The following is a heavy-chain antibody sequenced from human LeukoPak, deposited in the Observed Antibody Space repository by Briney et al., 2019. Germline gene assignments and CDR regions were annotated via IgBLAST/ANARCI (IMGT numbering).Heavy chain of an antibody. D-gene: IGHD6-13*01. J-gene: IGHJ4*02. Sequence: GESLKISCTASGFTFSNYWMSWVRQVPGKGLEWVANIKQDESEKNYVDSVKGRFTISRDNAKNSLYLQTNSLRGEDTAVYYCAREGRESAGFDYWGQGTLVTVSS. V-gene: IGHV3-7*01. CDR2: IKQDESEK. CDR3: AREGRESAGFDY. CDR1: GFTFSNYW.